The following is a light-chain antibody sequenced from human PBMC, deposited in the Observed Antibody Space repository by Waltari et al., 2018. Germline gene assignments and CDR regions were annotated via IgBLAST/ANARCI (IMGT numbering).Light chain of an antibody. CDR1: QSVSIY. CDR2: DAS. V-gene: IGKV3-11*01. J-gene: IGKJ4*01. Sequence: EIVLTQSPANLSLSPGERATLSCTASQSVSIYLAWYQQKPGQAPRLLIYDASNRATGIPARFSGRGSGTDFTLTINSLEPEDFAVYYCQQRSEWPRTFGGGTRVEIK. CDR3: QQRSEWPRT.